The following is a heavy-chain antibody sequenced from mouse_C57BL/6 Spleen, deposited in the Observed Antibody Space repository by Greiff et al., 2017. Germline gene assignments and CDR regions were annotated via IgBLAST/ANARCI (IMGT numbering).Heavy chain of an antibody. D-gene: IGHD2-3*01. CDR2: IRSKSNNYAT. Sequence: EVMLVESGGGLVQPKGSLKLSCAASGFSFNTYAMNWVRQAPGKGLEWVARIRSKSNNYATYYADSVKDRFTISRDDSESRLYLQMNNLKTEDTAMYYCVSSDGTGPFAYWGQGTLVTVAA. CDR3: VSSDGTGPFAY. J-gene: IGHJ3*01. V-gene: IGHV10-1*01. CDR1: GFSFNTYA.